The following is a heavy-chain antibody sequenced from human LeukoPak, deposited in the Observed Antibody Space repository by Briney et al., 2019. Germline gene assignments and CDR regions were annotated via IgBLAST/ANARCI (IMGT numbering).Heavy chain of an antibody. CDR3: ARDATVAGLGY. CDR2: ISSNGRNI. CDR1: GFIFSDSY. Sequence: GGSLRLSCAASGFIFSDSYMSWIRQAPGKGLEWISYISSNGRNIYYADSVKGRFTISRDNAKNSLYLQMNSVRADDTAVYYCARDATVAGLGYWGQGTLVTVSS. J-gene: IGHJ4*02. V-gene: IGHV3-11*01. D-gene: IGHD6-19*01.